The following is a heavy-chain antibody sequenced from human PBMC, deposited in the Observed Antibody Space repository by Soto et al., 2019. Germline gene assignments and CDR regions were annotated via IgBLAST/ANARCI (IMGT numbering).Heavy chain of an antibody. D-gene: IGHD6-19*01. CDR2: ISGSGGSR. J-gene: IGHJ4*02. CDR3: SRRSSGWYFDY. V-gene: IGHV3-23*01. Sequence: EVQLLESGGGLVQPGGSLRLSCAASGFTFSSYAMSRVRQAPGKGLEWVSVISGSGGSRYYADSVKGRFTISRDNSKNTLYLQMNSLRAEDTAVYYCSRRSSGWYFDYWGQGTLVTVSS. CDR1: GFTFSSYA.